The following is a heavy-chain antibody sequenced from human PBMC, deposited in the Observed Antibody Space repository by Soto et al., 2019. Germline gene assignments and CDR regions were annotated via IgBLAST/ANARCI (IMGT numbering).Heavy chain of an antibody. Sequence: QVQLQESGPGLVRPSETLSLTCTVSGGSASSGNYYWSWIRQPPGKGLEWIGNIHYTEDTSYNPSLKSRVTISVDPSKNQFSLKLTSVTAADTAVYYCAGRLTGLDYWGQGTLVTVSP. J-gene: IGHJ4*02. CDR2: IHYTEDT. CDR3: AGRLTGLDY. V-gene: IGHV4-61*01. D-gene: IGHD7-27*01. CDR1: GGSASSGNYY.